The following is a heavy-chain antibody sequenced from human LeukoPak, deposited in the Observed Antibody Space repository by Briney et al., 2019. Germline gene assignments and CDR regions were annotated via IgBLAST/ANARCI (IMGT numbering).Heavy chain of an antibody. J-gene: IGHJ4*02. V-gene: IGHV4-34*01. D-gene: IGHD6-13*01. CDR2: IYYSGST. CDR3: ARVGIAAAGSDY. CDR1: GGSFSGYY. Sequence: SETLSLTCAVYGGSFSGYYWSWIRQPPGKGLEWIGSIYYSGSTYYNPSLKSRVTISVDTSKNQFSLKLSSVTAADTAVYYCARVGIAAAGSDYWGQGTLVTVSS.